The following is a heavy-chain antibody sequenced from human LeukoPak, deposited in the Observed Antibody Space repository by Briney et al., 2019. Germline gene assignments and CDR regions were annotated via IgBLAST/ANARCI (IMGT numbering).Heavy chain of an antibody. J-gene: IGHJ4*02. Sequence: GGSLRLSCTASGFSVSRDSMDWVRQAPGKGLEWVSYINGGSSPIYYADSVRGRFTISRDNAKNSLYLQMNSLRAEDTAVYYCVRDNPRCCGVVPANIDDYWGQGTLVTVSS. CDR2: INGGSSPI. D-gene: IGHD2-15*01. V-gene: IGHV3-48*01. CDR1: GFSVSRDS. CDR3: VRDNPRCCGVVPANIDDY.